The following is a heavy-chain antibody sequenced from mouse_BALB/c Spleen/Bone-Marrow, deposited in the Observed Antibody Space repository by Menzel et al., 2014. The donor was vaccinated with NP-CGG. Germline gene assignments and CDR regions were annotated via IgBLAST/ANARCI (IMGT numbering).Heavy chain of an antibody. CDR3: TRSYYVKEGAWFAY. J-gene: IGHJ3*01. CDR2: INPSNGGT. Sequence: VQLQQSGAELVKPGASVKLSCKASGYTFTSYYMYWVKQRPGQGLEWIGGINPSNGGTNFNEKFKSKATLTVDKSSSTAYMQLSSLTSEDSAVYYCTRSYYVKEGAWFAYWGQGTLVTVSA. V-gene: IGHV1S81*02. D-gene: IGHD1-1*01. CDR1: GYTFTSYY.